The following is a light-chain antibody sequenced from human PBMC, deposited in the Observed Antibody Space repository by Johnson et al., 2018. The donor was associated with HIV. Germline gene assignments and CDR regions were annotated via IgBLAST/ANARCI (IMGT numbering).Light chain of an antibody. J-gene: IGLJ1*01. CDR3: ATWDSSLSAGDV. CDR2: DNN. V-gene: IGLV1-51*01. Sequence: QSVLTQPPSMSAAPGQKVTISCSGGSSNIGNNYVSWYQQLPGTAPKLLIYDNNKRPSGIPDRFSGSKSGTSATLGITGLQTGDEADYYCATWDSSLSAGDVFGTGTKVTVL. CDR1: SSNIGNNY.